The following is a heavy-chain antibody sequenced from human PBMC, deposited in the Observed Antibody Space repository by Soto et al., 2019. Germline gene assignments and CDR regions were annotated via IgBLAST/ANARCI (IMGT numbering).Heavy chain of an antibody. D-gene: IGHD2-2*01. CDR2: IYYSGST. CDR1: GGSISSYY. J-gene: IGHJ4*02. V-gene: IGHV4-59*01. Sequence: SETLSLTCTVSGGSISSYYWSWIRQPPGKGLEWIGYIYYSGSTNYNPSLKSRVTISVDTSENQFSLKLSSVTAADTAVYYCARSEGDCSSTSCPFDYWGQGTLVTVSS. CDR3: ARSEGDCSSTSCPFDY.